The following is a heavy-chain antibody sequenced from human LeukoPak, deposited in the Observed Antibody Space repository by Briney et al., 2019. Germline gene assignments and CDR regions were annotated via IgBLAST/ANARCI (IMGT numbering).Heavy chain of an antibody. CDR3: VRGTRDWYGIDY. CDR2: ISGSGGST. J-gene: IGHJ4*02. D-gene: IGHD6-19*01. V-gene: IGHV3-23*01. CDR1: GFTFSSYA. Sequence: GGSLRLSCAASGFTFSSYAMSWVRQAPGKGLEWVSAISGSGGSTYYTDSVKGRFTISRDNSKNTLYLQMNSLRAEDTAVYYCVRGTRDWYGIDYWGQGTLVTVSS.